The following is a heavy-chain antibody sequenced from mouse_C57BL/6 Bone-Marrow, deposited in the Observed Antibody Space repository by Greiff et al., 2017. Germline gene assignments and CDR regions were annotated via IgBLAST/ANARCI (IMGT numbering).Heavy chain of an antibody. J-gene: IGHJ4*01. Sequence: VQLQQSGAELAKPGASVKLSCTASGYTFTSYWMHWVTQRPGQGLEWIGYINPSSGYTKYTQKFKDKATLTADKSSRTACMQLSSLTYEDSAVYYCARLADAMDYWDRGKSVTVSS. V-gene: IGHV1-7*01. CDR1: GYTFTSYW. CDR2: INPSSGYT. CDR3: ARLADAMDY.